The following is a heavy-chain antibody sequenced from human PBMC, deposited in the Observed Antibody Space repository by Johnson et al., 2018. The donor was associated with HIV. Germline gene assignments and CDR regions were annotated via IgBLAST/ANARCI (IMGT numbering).Heavy chain of an antibody. D-gene: IGHD6-13*01. J-gene: IGHJ3*02. CDR3: ASHRSIAADDAFDI. CDR1: GFPFDDYG. CDR2: INLNGDNP. Sequence: VQLVESGGSVVRRGGSLRLSCPASGFPFDDYGLSWVRPVPGTGLEWVSGINLNGDNPGYADSFKGRFTISRDNAKNSLYLQMNSLRADDTALYYCASHRSIAADDAFDIWGQGTMVTVSS. V-gene: IGHV3-20*04.